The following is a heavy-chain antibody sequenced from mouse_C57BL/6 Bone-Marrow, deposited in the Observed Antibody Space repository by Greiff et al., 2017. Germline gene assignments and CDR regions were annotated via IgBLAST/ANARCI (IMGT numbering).Heavy chain of an antibody. CDR3: ARDLLCYYGFDY. D-gene: IGHD1-1*01. V-gene: IGHV5-4*01. CDR1: GFTFSSYA. J-gene: IGHJ2*01. Sequence: EVQLVESGGGLVKPGGSLKLSCAASGFTFSSYAMSWVRQTPEKRLEWVATISDGGSYTYYPDNVKGRFPISRDNAKNNLYLQMGHLKSEDTAMYYCARDLLCYYGFDYWGQGTTLTVSS. CDR2: ISDGGSYT.